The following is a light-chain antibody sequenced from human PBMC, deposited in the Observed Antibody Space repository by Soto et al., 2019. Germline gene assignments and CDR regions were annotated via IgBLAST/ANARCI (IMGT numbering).Light chain of an antibody. Sequence: DIQMTQSPSTLSASVGDRVTIICRASQSISSWLAWYQQKGGKAPKLLISKASNLDSGVPSRFSGSGSGTEFTLTYSSLQPEDFATYYCQQYNSFIWTFGQGTKVDIK. CDR3: QQYNSFIWT. J-gene: IGKJ1*01. CDR2: KAS. CDR1: QSISSW. V-gene: IGKV1-5*03.